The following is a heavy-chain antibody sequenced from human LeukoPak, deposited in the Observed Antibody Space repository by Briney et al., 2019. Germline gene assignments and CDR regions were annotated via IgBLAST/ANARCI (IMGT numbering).Heavy chain of an antibody. CDR2: IIPIFGTA. Sequence: SVTVSCKASGCTFSSYAISWVRQAPGQGLEWMGGIIPIFGTANYAQKFQGRVTITADESTSTAYMELSSLRSEDTAVYYCARGLDTAYGMDVWGQGTTVTVSS. V-gene: IGHV1-69*01. J-gene: IGHJ6*02. CDR1: GCTFSSYA. CDR3: ARGLDTAYGMDV. D-gene: IGHD5-18*01.